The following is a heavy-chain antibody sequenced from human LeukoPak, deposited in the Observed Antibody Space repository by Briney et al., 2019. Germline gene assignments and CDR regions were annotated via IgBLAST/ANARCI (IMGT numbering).Heavy chain of an antibody. CDR2: IKSKVDGGTP. D-gene: IGHD2-15*01. J-gene: IGHJ4*02. CDR1: GFTFSSYA. V-gene: IGHV3-15*01. Sequence: GGSLRLSCAASGFTFSSYAMSWVRQAPGKGLEWVGHIKSKVDGGTPDYVAPVKGRFTISRDDSRNTLYLQMSSLNTEDTAVYYCTTRSPARYCSDGACYSSADYWGQGTLVTVSS. CDR3: TTRSPARYCSDGACYSSADY.